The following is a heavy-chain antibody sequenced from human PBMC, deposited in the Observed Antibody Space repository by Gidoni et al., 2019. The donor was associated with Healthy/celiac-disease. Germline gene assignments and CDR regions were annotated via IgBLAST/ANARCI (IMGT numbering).Heavy chain of an antibody. CDR2: IIPIFGTA. V-gene: IGHV1-69*01. Sequence: QVQLVQSGAEVKKPGSSVKVSCKASGGTFSSYAISWVRQAPGQGLEWMGGIIPIFGTANYAQKFQGRVTITADESTSTAYMELSSLRSEDTAVYYCAREGRMVAVAGTSLGYYYGMDVWGQGTTVTVSS. CDR1: GGTFSSYA. D-gene: IGHD6-19*01. CDR3: AREGRMVAVAGTSLGYYYGMDV. J-gene: IGHJ6*02.